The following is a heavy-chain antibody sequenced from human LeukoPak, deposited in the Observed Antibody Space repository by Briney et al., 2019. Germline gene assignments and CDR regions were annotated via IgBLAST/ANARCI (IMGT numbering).Heavy chain of an antibody. J-gene: IGHJ4*02. V-gene: IGHV3-11*01. CDR3: ARGTHSSSYDY. CDR1: GFTFSSHW. CDR2: ISSSGSTI. Sequence: SGGSLRLSCAASGFTFSSHWMTYVRQAPGKGLEWVSYISSSGSTIYYADSVKGRFTISRDNAKNSLYLQMNSLRAEDTAVYYCARGTHSSSYDYWGQGTLVTVSS. D-gene: IGHD6-13*01.